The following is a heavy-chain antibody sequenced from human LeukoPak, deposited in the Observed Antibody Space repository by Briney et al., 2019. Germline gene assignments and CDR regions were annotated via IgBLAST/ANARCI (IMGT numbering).Heavy chain of an antibody. D-gene: IGHD3-3*01. V-gene: IGHV4-59*01. CDR1: GGAITNYY. CDR2: IYYTGST. CDR3: ARVGPSMEWLPPPNDAFDI. Sequence: SETLSLTCGVSGGAITNYYWNWIRQAPGKGLEWLGYIYYTGSTAYNPSVKSRITISLDTSKKQISLKLRSVTAADTAVYYCARVGPSMEWLPPPNDAFDIWGQGTMVTVSS. J-gene: IGHJ3*02.